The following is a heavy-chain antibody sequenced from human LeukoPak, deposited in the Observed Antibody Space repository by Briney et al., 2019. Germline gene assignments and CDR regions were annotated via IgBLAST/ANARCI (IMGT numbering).Heavy chain of an antibody. CDR2: INTNTGNP. D-gene: IGHD3-10*01. Sequence: ASVKVSCKASGYTFSTYAMNWVRRAPGQGLEWMGWINTNTGNPTYAQGFTGRFVFSLDTSVTTAYLQISSLKADDTAVYYCARANLWFGELGWIDPWGQGTLVTVSS. V-gene: IGHV7-4-1*02. CDR1: GYTFSTYA. J-gene: IGHJ5*02. CDR3: ARANLWFGELGWIDP.